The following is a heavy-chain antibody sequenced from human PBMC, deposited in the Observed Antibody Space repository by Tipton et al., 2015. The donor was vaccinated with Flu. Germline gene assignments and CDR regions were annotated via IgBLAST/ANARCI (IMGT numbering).Heavy chain of an antibody. D-gene: IGHD6-19*01. V-gene: IGHV3-7*01. Sequence: AASGFRFNTFWMNWVRQAPGKGLEWVAIIKQDASEKLYVDSVEGRFTISRDNAKNSLSLQMDSLRGDDTAVYYCAGGSGWLITVWGQGTLVTVSS. CDR1: GFRFNTFW. CDR2: IKQDASEK. J-gene: IGHJ4*02. CDR3: AGGSGWLITV.